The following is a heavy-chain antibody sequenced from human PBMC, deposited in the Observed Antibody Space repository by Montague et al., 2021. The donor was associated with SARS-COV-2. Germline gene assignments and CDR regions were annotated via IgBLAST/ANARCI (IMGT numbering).Heavy chain of an antibody. J-gene: IGHJ6*02. V-gene: IGHV2-70*11. Sequence: PALVKPTQTLTLTCSFSGFSLSTSAMSVTWIRQPPGKALEWLARIDWDGDKYYNTSLKSRLTISKDTSKNLVVLTMTNMDPVDTATYYCARGPSDTYYYNGMDVWGRGTTVTVSS. CDR1: GFSLSTSAMS. CDR3: ARGPSDTYYYNGMDV. CDR2: IDWDGDK.